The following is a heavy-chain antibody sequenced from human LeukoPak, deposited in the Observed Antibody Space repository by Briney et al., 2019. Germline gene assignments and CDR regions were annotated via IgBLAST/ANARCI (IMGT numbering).Heavy chain of an antibody. CDR2: IYYSGNT. J-gene: IGHJ4*02. D-gene: IGHD3-10*01. CDR1: GGSISSGDYY. CDR3: ASPPRRGSRPSY. V-gene: IGHV4-30-4*01. Sequence: SQTLSLTCTVSGGSISSGDYYWSWIRQPPGKGLEWIGYIYYSGNTYYNPSLKSRVTISVDTSKNQFSLKLSSVTAADTAVYYCASPPRRGSRPSYWGQGTLVTVSS.